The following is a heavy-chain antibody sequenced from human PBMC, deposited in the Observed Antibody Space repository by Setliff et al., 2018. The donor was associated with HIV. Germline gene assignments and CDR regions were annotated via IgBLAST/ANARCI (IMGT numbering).Heavy chain of an antibody. J-gene: IGHJ4*02. CDR2: LSYDGSNE. V-gene: IGHV3-30*04. CDR1: GFTFSTFA. D-gene: IGHD6-19*01. CDR3: AADVPEAGAGELNY. Sequence: GGSLRLSCAASGFTFSTFAMHWVRQAPGKGLEWMAVLSYDGSNEYYADSVKGRFTIPRDNSKNTLYLQMNSMRPENTAVYYFAADVPEAGAGELNYWGQGTLVTV.